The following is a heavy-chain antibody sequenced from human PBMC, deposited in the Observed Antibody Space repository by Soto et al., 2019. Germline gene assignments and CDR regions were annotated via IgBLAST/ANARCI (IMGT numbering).Heavy chain of an antibody. D-gene: IGHD5-18*01. CDR3: ARIGIRYRRGLSYGYRDYFDP. J-gene: IGHJ5*02. CDR2: MNANSGNT. Sequence: GASVKVSCKASGYTFTSYDINWVRQATGQGLEWMGWMNANSGNTGYAQKFQGRVTLTWDTSINTAYMELTSLRSEDTAVYYCARIGIRYRRGLSYGYRDYFDPWGQGTPVTVSS. V-gene: IGHV1-8*01. CDR1: GYTFTSYD.